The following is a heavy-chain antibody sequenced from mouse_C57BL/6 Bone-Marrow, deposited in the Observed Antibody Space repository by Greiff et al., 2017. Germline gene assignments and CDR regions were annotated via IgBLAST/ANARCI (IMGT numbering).Heavy chain of an antibody. CDR1: GYTFTGYW. CDR2: ILPGSGST. V-gene: IGHV1-9*01. Sequence: QVQLKESGAELMKPGASVKLSCKATGYTFTGYWIEWVKQRPGHGLEWIGEILPGSGSTNYNEKFKGKATFTADTSSNTAYMQLSRLTTEDSAIYYCARRGGGQLRPPYYAMDYWGQGTSVTVSS. CDR3: ARRGGGQLRPPYYAMDY. J-gene: IGHJ4*01. D-gene: IGHD3-2*02.